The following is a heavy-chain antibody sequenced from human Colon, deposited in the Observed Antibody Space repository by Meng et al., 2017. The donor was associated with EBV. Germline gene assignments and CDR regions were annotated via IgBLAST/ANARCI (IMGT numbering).Heavy chain of an antibody. CDR3: ARTFGYCSNNNCPRTLGY. J-gene: IGHJ4*02. CDR2: INHSGSA. D-gene: IGHD2-2*03. V-gene: IGHV4-34*01. CDR1: GGSLSGYY. Sequence: QVQLTQGGAGLLQPSEPLSLTCGVSGGSLSGYYWSWIRHFPGRTLEFIGDINHSGSANYNPSLRSRVTISVDTSKNQIFLNLHSVTAADTAVYHCARTFGYCSNNNCPRTLGYWGQGTLVTVSS.